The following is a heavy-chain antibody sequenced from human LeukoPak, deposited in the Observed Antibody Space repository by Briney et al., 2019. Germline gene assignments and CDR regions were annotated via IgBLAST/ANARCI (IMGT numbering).Heavy chain of an antibody. V-gene: IGHV4-61*08. CDR3: ARTQSQSGSYRYYFGY. D-gene: IGHD1-26*01. Sequence: SETLSLTCTVSGASVGSAGYYWSWIRQPPGGGLEWIGYIYYISNTNYNPSLKSRVTMSVDPSKNQFSLKLNSVTAADTAVYYCARTQSQSGSYRYYFGYWGQGTLATVSS. CDR1: GASVGSAGYY. J-gene: IGHJ4*02. CDR2: IYYISNT.